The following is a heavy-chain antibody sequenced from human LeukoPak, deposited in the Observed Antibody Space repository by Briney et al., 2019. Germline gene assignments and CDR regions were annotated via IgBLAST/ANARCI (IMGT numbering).Heavy chain of an antibody. CDR1: GGSISSYY. V-gene: IGHV4-39*01. CDR3: ASTYSNPDAFDI. J-gene: IGHJ3*02. D-gene: IGHD4-11*01. Sequence: SETLSLTCTVSGGSISSYYWSWIRQPPGKGLEWIGSIYYSGSTYYNPSLKSRVTISVDTSKNQFSLKLSSVTAADTAVYYCASTYSNPDAFDIWGQGTMVTVSS. CDR2: IYYSGST.